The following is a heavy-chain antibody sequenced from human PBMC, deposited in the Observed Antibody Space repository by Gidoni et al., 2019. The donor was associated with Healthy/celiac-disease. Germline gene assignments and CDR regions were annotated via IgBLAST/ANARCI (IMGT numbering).Heavy chain of an antibody. Sequence: EVQLVESGGGLVKPGGSLRLSCAASGFTFSNAWMSWVRQSPGKGLEWVGRIKSKTDGGTTDYAAPVKGRFTSSRDDSKNTLYLQMNSLKTEDTAVYYCTTDHDGSNYGYYYGMDVWGQGTTVTVSS. D-gene: IGHD4-4*01. V-gene: IGHV3-15*01. CDR3: TTDHDGSNYGYYYGMDV. CDR2: IKSKTDGGTT. J-gene: IGHJ6*02. CDR1: GFTFSNAW.